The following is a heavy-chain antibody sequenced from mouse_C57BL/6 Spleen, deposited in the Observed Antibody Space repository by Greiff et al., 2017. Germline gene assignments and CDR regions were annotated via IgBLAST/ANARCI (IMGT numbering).Heavy chain of an antibody. Sequence: VQLQQSGAELVRPGTSVTVSCKASGYAFTNYLIEWVKQRPGQGLEWIGVINPGSGGTNYNEKLKGKATLTAYKSSSTAYMQLSSLTSEDSAVYFCAILDYFDVWGTGTTVTVSS. D-gene: IGHD1-1*01. J-gene: IGHJ1*03. V-gene: IGHV1-54*01. CDR1: GYAFTNYL. CDR2: INPGSGGT. CDR3: AILDYFDV.